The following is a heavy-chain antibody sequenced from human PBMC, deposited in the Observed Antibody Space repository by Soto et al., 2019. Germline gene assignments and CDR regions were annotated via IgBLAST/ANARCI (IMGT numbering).Heavy chain of an antibody. V-gene: IGHV4-4*02. J-gene: IGHJ4*02. CDR3: ARKAWVRFDY. CDR2: VFHTGNT. D-gene: IGHD7-27*01. CDR1: GXSLSSSFW. Sequence: XTLSLPCAVSGXSLSSSFWWTWVRQPPGKGLEWIGEVFHTGNTNYNPSLKSRVTMSVDKSTNEFSLKVTSFTASDTAIYYCARKAWVRFDYWGQGALGTVS.